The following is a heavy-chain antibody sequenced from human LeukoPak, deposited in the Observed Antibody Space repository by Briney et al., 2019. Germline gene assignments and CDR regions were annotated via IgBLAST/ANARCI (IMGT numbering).Heavy chain of an antibody. CDR2: ISYDGGNI. CDR3: ARDPPFGNGWSQNFFDY. CDR1: GFKFDTYA. V-gene: IGHV3-30*04. Sequence: PGGSLRLSCAPSGFKFDTYAMHWVRQAPGKGLEWVALISYDGGNIYYGDSVRGRFTISRDNDNNMLYLQMNSLRPEDTAVYYCARDPPFGNGWSQNFFDYWGQGTLDIVSS. J-gene: IGHJ4*02. D-gene: IGHD6-19*01.